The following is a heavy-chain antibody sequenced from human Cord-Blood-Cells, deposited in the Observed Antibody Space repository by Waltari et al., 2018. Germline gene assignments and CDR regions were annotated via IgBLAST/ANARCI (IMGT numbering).Heavy chain of an antibody. CDR2: IIPIFGTA. CDR3: ARSWNDNWFDP. D-gene: IGHD1-1*01. CDR1: EGTFSSYA. Sequence: QVQLVQSGAEVKKPGSSVKVSCRASEGTFSSYAISGVRQAPGQGLEWMGGIIPIFGTANYAQKFQGRVTITADESTSTAYMELSSLRSEDTAVYYCARSWNDNWFDPWGQGTLVTVSS. J-gene: IGHJ5*02. V-gene: IGHV1-69*01.